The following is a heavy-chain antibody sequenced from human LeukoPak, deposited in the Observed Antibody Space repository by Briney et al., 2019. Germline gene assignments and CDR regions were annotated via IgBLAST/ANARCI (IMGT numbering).Heavy chain of an antibody. Sequence: PGGSLRLSCAASGFTFSSYSMNWVRQAPGKGREWVSSISSSSSYIYYADSVKGRFTISRDNAKNSLYLQMNSLRAEDTAVYYCAREYGDYENWFDPWGQGTLVTVSS. J-gene: IGHJ5*02. CDR2: ISSSSSYI. V-gene: IGHV3-21*01. CDR1: GFTFSSYS. CDR3: AREYGDYENWFDP. D-gene: IGHD4-17*01.